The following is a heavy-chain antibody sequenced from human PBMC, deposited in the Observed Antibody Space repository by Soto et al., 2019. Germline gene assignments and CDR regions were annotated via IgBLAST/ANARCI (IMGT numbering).Heavy chain of an antibody. D-gene: IGHD3-3*01. CDR3: ATLKTYLIFGPYNWFDP. CDR2: IYHSGST. Sequence: QVQLQESGPGLVKPSATLSLTCAVSGVSISSNNWWSWVRQPPGKGLEWIGEIYHSGSTNYNPSLKSRVTISVDKSKNQFSLKLSSMTAADTAVYYCATLKTYLIFGPYNWFDPWGQGTLVTVSS. CDR1: GVSISSNNW. J-gene: IGHJ5*02. V-gene: IGHV4-4*02.